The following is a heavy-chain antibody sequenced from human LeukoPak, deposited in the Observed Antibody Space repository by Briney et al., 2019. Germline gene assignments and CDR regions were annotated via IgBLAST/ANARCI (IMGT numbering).Heavy chain of an antibody. V-gene: IGHV4-61*02. D-gene: IGHD3-22*01. J-gene: IGHJ4*02. CDR3: ARSGYYYDSSGYYYNYFDY. CDR1: GGSISSGSYC. Sequence: SQTLSLTCTVSGGSISSGSYCWSWIRQPAGKGLEWIGRIYTSGSTNYNPSLKSRVTISVDTSKNQFSLKLSSVTAADTAVYYCARSGYYYDSSGYYYNYFDYWGQGTLVTVSS. CDR2: IYTSGST.